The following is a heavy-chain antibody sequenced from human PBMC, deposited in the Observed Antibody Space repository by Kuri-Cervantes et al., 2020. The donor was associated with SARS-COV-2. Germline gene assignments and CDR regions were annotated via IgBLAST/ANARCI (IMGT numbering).Heavy chain of an antibody. J-gene: IGHJ4*02. V-gene: IGHV1-18*01. CDR3: ARVDYGDYWVGFDY. D-gene: IGHD4-17*01. CDR1: GYTFTSYG. Sequence: ASVKVSCKASGYTFTSYGISWVRQAPGQGLEWMGWISAYNGNTNYAQKLQGRVTMTTDTSTSTAYMELRSLRSDDTAVYYCARVDYGDYWVGFDYWGQGTLVTVSS. CDR2: ISAYNGNT.